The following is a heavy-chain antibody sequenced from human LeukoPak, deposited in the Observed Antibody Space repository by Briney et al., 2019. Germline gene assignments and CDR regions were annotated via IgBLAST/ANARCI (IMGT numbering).Heavy chain of an antibody. J-gene: IGHJ4*02. Sequence: ASVKVSCKVSGYTLTELSMHWVRQAPGKGLEWMGGFDPENGHTTYAQKFQGRVTMTEDTSTDTAYMELTSLRSEDTAMYYCTTDPSLLLRSHWGQGTLVTVSS. CDR1: GYTLTELS. CDR2: FDPENGHT. V-gene: IGHV1-24*01. D-gene: IGHD2-15*01. CDR3: TTDPSLLLRSH.